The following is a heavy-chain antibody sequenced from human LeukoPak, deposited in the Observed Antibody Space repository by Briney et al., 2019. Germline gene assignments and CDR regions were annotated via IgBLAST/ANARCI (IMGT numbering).Heavy chain of an antibody. V-gene: IGHV3-49*04. CDR2: IRSKAYGGTT. Sequence: GGSLRLSCAASGFTFSSYAMSWVRQAPGKGLEWVGFIRSKAYGGTTEYAASVKGRFTISRDDSKSIAYLQMNSLKTEDTAVYYCTRVALIVVVTAPDYWGQGTLVTVSS. J-gene: IGHJ4*02. D-gene: IGHD2-21*02. CDR3: TRVALIVVVTAPDY. CDR1: GFTFSSYA.